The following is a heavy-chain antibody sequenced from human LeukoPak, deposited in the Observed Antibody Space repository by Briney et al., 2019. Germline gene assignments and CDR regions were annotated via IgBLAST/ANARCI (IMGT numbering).Heavy chain of an antibody. J-gene: IGHJ3*02. CDR3: ARHLVAYAFDI. CDR2: IYYSGST. D-gene: IGHD5-12*01. V-gene: IGHV4-59*08. Sequence: SETLSLTCTVFGGSISSYYWSWIRQPPGKGLEWIGYIYYSGSTNYNPSLKSRVTISVDTSKNQFSLKLSSVTAADTAVYYCARHLVAYAFDIWGQGTMVTVSS. CDR1: GGSISSYY.